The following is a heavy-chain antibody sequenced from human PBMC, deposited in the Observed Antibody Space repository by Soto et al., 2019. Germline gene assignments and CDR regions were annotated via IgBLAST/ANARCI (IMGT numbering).Heavy chain of an antibody. Sequence: GGSLRLSCAASGFTFRDYAMSWVRQAPGKGLEWVSLISGGGGSTSYADSVKGRFTISRDNSKNTLYLQMNSLRAEDTALYYSAKVAGYSSGWPDYWGQGTLVTVSS. CDR3: AKVAGYSSGWPDY. V-gene: IGHV3-23*01. D-gene: IGHD6-19*01. J-gene: IGHJ4*02. CDR2: ISGGGGST. CDR1: GFTFRDYA.